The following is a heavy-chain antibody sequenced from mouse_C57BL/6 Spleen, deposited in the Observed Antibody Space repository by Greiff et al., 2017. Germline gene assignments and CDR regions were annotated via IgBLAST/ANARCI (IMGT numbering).Heavy chain of an antibody. D-gene: IGHD1-1*01. CDR3: ARRTVVAYYAMDY. CDR1: GYTFTDHT. CDR2: IYPRDGST. V-gene: IGHV1-78*01. Sequence: VQLQQSDAELVKPGASVKISCKVSGYTFTDHTIHWMKQRPEQGLEWIGYIYPRDGSTKYNAKFKGKATLTADKSYSTAYMQLNSLTSEDSAVYFCARRTVVAYYAMDYRGQGTSVTVSS. J-gene: IGHJ4*01.